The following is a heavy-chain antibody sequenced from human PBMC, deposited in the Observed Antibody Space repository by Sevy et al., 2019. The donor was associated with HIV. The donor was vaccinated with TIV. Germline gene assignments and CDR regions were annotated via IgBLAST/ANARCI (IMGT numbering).Heavy chain of an antibody. V-gene: IGHV4-34*01. J-gene: IGHJ6*02. CDR1: GGSFSGYY. D-gene: IGHD3-9*01. CDR3: ARGSTSYPTGYGMDV. CDR2: INHSGST. Sequence: SETCLTCAVYGGSFSGYYWSWIRQPPGKGLEWIGEINHSGSTNYNPSLKSRVTISVDTSKNQFSLKLSSVTAADTAVYYCARGSTSYPTGYGMDVWGQGNTVTVSS.